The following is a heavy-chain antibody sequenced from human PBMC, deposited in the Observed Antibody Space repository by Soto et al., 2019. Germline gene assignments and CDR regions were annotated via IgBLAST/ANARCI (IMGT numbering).Heavy chain of an antibody. J-gene: IGHJ6*02. D-gene: IGHD1-1*01. CDR3: GRRKRWNRGVYYQYVLDV. V-gene: IGHV1-18*01. CDR1: GYIFTSFG. CDR2: ITTYDGKT. Sequence: ASVKVSCKASGYIFTSFGISWVRQAPGQGLEWMGWITTYDGKTNYAQNFQDRVTMTTDTSTRAAYMELRSLRSDDTAVYYCGRRKRWNRGVYYQYVLDVWGQGTTVTVSS.